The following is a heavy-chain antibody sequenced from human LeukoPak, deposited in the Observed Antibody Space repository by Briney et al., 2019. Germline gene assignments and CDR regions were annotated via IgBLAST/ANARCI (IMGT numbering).Heavy chain of an antibody. J-gene: IGHJ6*03. Sequence: SETLSLTCTVSGGSISSYYWSWIRQPAGKGLEWIGRIYTSGSTNYNPSLKSRVTMSVDTSKNQFSLKLSSVTAADTAVYYCAGTPLVPAAIDYYYYYMDVWGKGTTVTVSS. CDR1: GGSISSYY. CDR2: IYTSGST. CDR3: AGTPLVPAAIDYYYYYMDV. V-gene: IGHV4-4*07. D-gene: IGHD2-2*01.